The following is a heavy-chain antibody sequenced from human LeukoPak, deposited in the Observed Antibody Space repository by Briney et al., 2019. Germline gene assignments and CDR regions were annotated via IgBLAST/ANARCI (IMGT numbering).Heavy chain of an antibody. V-gene: IGHV3-15*01. CDR2: IKSKTDGGTT. CDR1: GFTFSSYS. D-gene: IGHD3-10*01. J-gene: IGHJ4*02. Sequence: GGSLRLSCAASGFTFSSYSMNWVRQAPGKGLEWVGRIKSKTDGGTTDYAAPVKGRFTISRDDSKNTLYLQMNSLKTEDTAVYYCTTDGYYGSGYLDYWGQGTLVTVSS. CDR3: TTDGYYGSGYLDY.